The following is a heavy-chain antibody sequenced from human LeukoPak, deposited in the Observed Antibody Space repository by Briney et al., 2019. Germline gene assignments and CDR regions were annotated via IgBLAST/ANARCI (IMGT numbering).Heavy chain of an antibody. CDR3: ASPRAVAGYDAFDI. V-gene: IGHV3-21*01. J-gene: IGHJ3*02. CDR2: ISSSSSYI. D-gene: IGHD6-19*01. CDR1: GFTSSSYS. Sequence: PGGSLRLSCAASGFTSSSYSMNWVRQAPGKGLEWVSSISSSSSYIYYADSVKGRFTISRDNAKNSLYLQMNSLRAEDTAVYYCASPRAVAGYDAFDIWGQGTMVTVSS.